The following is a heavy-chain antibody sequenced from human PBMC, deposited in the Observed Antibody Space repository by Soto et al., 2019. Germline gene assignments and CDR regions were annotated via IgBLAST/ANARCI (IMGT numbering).Heavy chain of an antibody. J-gene: IGHJ6*02. V-gene: IGHV3-7*01. CDR2: IKQDGSEK. Sequence: PGGSLRPSCAASGFTFSSYWMTWVRQAPGKGLEWVANIKQDGSEKYYVDSVKGRFTISRDNAKNSLYLQMNSLRAEDSAVYYCAREYAFLEWLLKENYYYYGMDVWGQGTTVTVSS. D-gene: IGHD3-3*02. CDR3: AREYAFLEWLLKENYYYYGMDV. CDR1: GFTFSSYW.